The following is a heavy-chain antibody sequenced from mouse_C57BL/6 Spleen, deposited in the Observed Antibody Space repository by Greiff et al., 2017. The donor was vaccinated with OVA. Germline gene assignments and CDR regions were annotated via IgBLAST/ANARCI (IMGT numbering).Heavy chain of an antibody. Sequence: VKLMESGAELVKPGASVKLSCKASGYTFTSYWMQWVKQRPGQGLEWIGEIDPSDSYTNYNQKFKGKATLTVDTSSSTAYMQLSSLTSEDSAVYYCARRGPPYYFDYWGQGTTLTVSS. CDR1: GYTFTSYW. J-gene: IGHJ2*01. V-gene: IGHV1-50*01. CDR2: IDPSDSYT. CDR3: ARRGPPYYFDY.